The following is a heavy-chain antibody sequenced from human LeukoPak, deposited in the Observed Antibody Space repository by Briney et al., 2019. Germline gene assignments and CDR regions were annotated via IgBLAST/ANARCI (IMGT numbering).Heavy chain of an antibody. J-gene: IGHJ6*03. V-gene: IGHV3-23*01. Sequence: GGSLRLSCLASKFTFNNYAMAWVRQAPGKGLEWVSSISGSGDNMDYADSVKGRFTISRDNSENTLYLQMNSLRGEDTAVYYCARDGYSGSYYRLYYFFMDVWGKGTTVTVSS. CDR3: ARDGYSGSYYRLYYFFMDV. CDR2: ISGSGDNM. CDR1: KFTFNNYA. D-gene: IGHD1-26*01.